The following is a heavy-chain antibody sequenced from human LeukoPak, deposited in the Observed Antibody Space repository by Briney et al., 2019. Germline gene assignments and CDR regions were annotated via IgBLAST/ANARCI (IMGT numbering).Heavy chain of an antibody. CDR3: ARDRGYSGYVNWFDP. CDR2: INSDGSRT. V-gene: IGHV3-74*01. Sequence: GGSLRLSCAASGFTFSSYWMHWVRQAPGKGLVWVSRINSDGSRTSYADSVKGRFTISRDNAKNTLYLQMNSLRAEDTAVYYCARDRGYSGYVNWFDPWGQGTLVTVSS. CDR1: GFTFSSYW. J-gene: IGHJ5*02. D-gene: IGHD5-12*01.